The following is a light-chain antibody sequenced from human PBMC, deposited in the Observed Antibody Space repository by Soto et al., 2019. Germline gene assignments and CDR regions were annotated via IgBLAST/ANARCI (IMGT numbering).Light chain of an antibody. CDR3: QQYYDIPYT. V-gene: IGKV4-1*01. CDR2: WAS. J-gene: IGKJ2*01. CDR1: QNILYSSNNKNY. Sequence: DIVMTQSPDSLAVSLGERATVNCKSSQNILYSSNNKNYLAWYQQKPGQPPKLLIYWASTRESGVPDRFSGSGSGTDFTLTISSLQAEDVAVYYCQQYYDIPYTFGQGTKLEIK.